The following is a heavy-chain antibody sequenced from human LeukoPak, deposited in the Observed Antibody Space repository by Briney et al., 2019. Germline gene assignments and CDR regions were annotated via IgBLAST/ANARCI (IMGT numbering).Heavy chain of an antibody. Sequence: GGSLRLSCAASGFTFSNYEMNWVRQAPGKGLEWVSYISSSGSTIYYADSVKGRFTISGDNAKNSLYLQMNSLRVEDTAVYYCAGKRGGRPVDYWGQGTLVTVSS. CDR1: GFTFSNYE. CDR2: ISSSGSTI. CDR3: AGKRGGRPVDY. D-gene: IGHD3-10*01. J-gene: IGHJ4*02. V-gene: IGHV3-48*03.